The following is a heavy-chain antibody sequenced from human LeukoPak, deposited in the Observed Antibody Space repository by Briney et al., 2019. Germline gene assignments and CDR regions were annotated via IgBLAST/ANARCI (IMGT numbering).Heavy chain of an antibody. J-gene: IGHJ4*02. CDR1: EFTFSPYN. CDR3: ARVQGAVIVRGVLDY. CDR2: ISSSGSTI. V-gene: IGHV3-48*04. D-gene: IGHD3-10*01. Sequence: PGGSLRLSCAASEFTFSPYNMNWVRQAPGKGLEWVSYISSSGSTIYYADSVKGRFTISRDNAKNSLYLQMNSLRAEDTAVYYCARVQGAVIVRGVLDYWGQGTLVTVSS.